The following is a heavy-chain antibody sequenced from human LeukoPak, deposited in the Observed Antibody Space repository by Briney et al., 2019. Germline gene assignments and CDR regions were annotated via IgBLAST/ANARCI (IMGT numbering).Heavy chain of an antibody. D-gene: IGHD3-10*01. CDR1: GFTFSSYW. CDR2: INSDGSST. CDR3: ARGPYGSATDY. Sequence: GGSLRLSCAASGFTFSSYWMHWVRQAPGKGLVWVSRINSDGSSTSYADSVKGRFTISRDNAKNTLYVQMNSLRAEDTAVYYCARGPYGSATDYWGQGTLVTVSS. V-gene: IGHV3-74*01. J-gene: IGHJ4*02.